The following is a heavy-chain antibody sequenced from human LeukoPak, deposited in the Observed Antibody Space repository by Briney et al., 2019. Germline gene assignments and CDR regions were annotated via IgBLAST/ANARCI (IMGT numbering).Heavy chain of an antibody. CDR3: ARATGSGSFLIDY. V-gene: IGHV3-30*04. CDR2: ISSDESTA. D-gene: IGHD3-10*01. Sequence: GGSLRLSCAASGFTFSSCAMHWVRQAPGKGLEWVTLISSDESTAHYRDSVKGRFTISRDNSKNTLYLEMDSLRTEDTAVYYCARATGSGSFLIDYWGQGTLVTVSS. J-gene: IGHJ4*02. CDR1: GFTFSSCA.